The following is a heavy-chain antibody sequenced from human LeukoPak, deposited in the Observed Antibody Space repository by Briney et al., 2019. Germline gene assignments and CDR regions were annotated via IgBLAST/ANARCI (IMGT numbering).Heavy chain of an antibody. CDR2: MNPNSVNT. D-gene: IGHD6-6*01. V-gene: IGHV1-8*03. CDR3: ARGLLYSSSFPY. Sequence: ASVKVSCKASGYTFTSYDISWVRQAPGQGLEWMGWMNPNSVNTGYAQKFQGRVTITRNTSISTAYMELSSLRSEDTAVYYCARGLLYSSSFPYWGQGTLVTVSS. J-gene: IGHJ4*02. CDR1: GYTFTSYD.